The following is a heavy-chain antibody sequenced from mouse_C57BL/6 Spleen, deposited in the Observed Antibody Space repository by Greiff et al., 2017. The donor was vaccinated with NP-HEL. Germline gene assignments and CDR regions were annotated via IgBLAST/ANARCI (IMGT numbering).Heavy chain of an antibody. CDR1: GYTFTSYW. CDR3: ARKGGFYDGYTWFAY. J-gene: IGHJ3*01. D-gene: IGHD2-3*01. V-gene: IGHV1-55*01. CDR2: IYPGSGST. Sequence: QVQLQQPGAELVKPGASVKMSCKASGYTFTSYWITWVKQRPGQGLEWIGDIYPGSGSTNYNEKFKSKATLTVDTSSSTAYMQLSSLTSEDSAVYYCARKGGFYDGYTWFAYWGQGTLVTVSA.